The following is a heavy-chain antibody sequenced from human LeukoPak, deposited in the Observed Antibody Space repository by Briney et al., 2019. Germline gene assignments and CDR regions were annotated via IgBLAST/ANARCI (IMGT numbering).Heavy chain of an antibody. J-gene: IGHJ4*02. CDR2: ISGSGYYS. CDR3: AKDGGGSYY. V-gene: IGHV3-23*01. D-gene: IGHD1-26*01. Sequence: GGSLRLSCAASEFTFDNYAMSWVRQAPGKGLEWVSVISGSGYYSYYADSVKGRFTVSRDNSKTTLYLQMNSLRADDTAVYYCAKDGGGSYYWGQGTLVTVSS. CDR1: EFTFDNYA.